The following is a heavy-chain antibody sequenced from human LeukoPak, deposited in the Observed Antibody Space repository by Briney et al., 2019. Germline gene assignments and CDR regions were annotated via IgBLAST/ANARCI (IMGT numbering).Heavy chain of an antibody. CDR1: GFTFSHYG. CDR2: IWYDGSNK. CDR3: ARAYDCGGDCRFFDY. V-gene: IGHV3-33*01. Sequence: GGSLRLSCAASGFTFSHYGMHWVRQAPGKGLEWVAVIWYDGSNKYYADSVKGRFTISRDNSKNTLYLQMNSLRAEDTAVYYCARAYDCGGDCRFFDYWGQGTLVTISS. D-gene: IGHD2-21*02. J-gene: IGHJ4*02.